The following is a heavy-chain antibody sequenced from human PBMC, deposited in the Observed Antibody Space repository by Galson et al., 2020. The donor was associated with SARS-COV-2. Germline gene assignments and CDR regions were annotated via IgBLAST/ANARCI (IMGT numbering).Heavy chain of an antibody. D-gene: IGHD1-26*01. V-gene: IGHV4-59*01. CDR2: IYYSGST. Sequence: ETSETLSLTCTVSGGSISSYYWSWIRQPPGKGLEWIGYIYYSGSTNYNPSLKSRVTISIDTSKNQFSLRLSSVTAADTAVYYCASFRFYFRPYFGLDGWGQGTTVTVSS. CDR3: ASFRFYFRPYFGLDG. CDR1: GGSISSYY. J-gene: IGHJ6*02.